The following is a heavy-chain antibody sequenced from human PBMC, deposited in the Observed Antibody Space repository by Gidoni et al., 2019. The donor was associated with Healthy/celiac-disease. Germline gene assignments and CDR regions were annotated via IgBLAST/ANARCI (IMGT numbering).Heavy chain of an antibody. D-gene: IGHD5-12*01. CDR2: ISGSGGST. CDR1: GFTFSSYA. CDR3: AKDYSHSGYDNWYFDL. Sequence: EVQLLESGGGLVQPGGSLRLSCAASGFTFSSYAMSWVRQAPGKGLEWVSAISGSGGSTYYADSVKGRFTISRDNSKNTLYLQMNSLRAEDTAVYYCAKDYSHSGYDNWYFDLWGRGTLVTVSS. V-gene: IGHV3-23*01. J-gene: IGHJ2*01.